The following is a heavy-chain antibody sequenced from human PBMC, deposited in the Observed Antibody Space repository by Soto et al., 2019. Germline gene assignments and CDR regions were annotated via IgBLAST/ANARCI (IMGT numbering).Heavy chain of an antibody. J-gene: IGHJ2*01. CDR2: ISGSGANT. CDR3: ARKSNWQYWYFDL. Sequence: EVQLVESGGSVIRPGGSLRLSCEASGFAFDQYGMAWVRQVPGKGLEWVSGISGSGANTGYDDSVKGRFTMSRDNAKNSLYLEMNNLEAEDTALYHCARKSNWQYWYFDLWGRGTLVTVSS. CDR1: GFAFDQYG. V-gene: IGHV3-20*01. D-gene: IGHD1-1*01.